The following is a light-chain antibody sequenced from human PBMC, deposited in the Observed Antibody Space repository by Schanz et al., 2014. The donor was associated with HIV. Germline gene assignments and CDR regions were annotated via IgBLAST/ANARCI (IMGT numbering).Light chain of an antibody. Sequence: QSVLTQAPSASGTPGQRVTLSCSGSSSNIGSNTVNWFQHLPGTAPKLLIYRNDQRPSGVPDRFSGSKSGTSASLAISGLQSEDEADYYCSSYAGSNNLVFGGGTKVTVL. CDR3: SSYAGSNNLV. CDR1: SSNIGSNT. J-gene: IGLJ2*01. V-gene: IGLV1-44*01. CDR2: RND.